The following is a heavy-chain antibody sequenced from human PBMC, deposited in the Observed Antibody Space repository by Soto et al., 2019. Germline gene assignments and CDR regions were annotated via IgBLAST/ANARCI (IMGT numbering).Heavy chain of an antibody. CDR3: ARGDYYELGGYSXDY. Sequence: SETLSLTCTVSGGSISGYYWGWIRQSPGTRLEGIAYMYYSGSTKYNPSLESRVTISVDTSKNRVSLNLSSVTAADTALYYCARGDYYELGGYSXDYWGQGNLVTVS. D-gene: IGHD5-18*01. J-gene: IGHJ4*02. CDR1: GGSISGYY. CDR2: MYYSGST. V-gene: IGHV4-59*01.